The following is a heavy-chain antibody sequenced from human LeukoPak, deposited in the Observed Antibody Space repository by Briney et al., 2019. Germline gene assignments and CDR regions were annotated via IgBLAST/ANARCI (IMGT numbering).Heavy chain of an antibody. J-gene: IGHJ6*02. V-gene: IGHV3-23*01. Sequence: GGSLRLSCAASGVTFSGYSMNWVHQAPGKGLEWVSAISGSGGSTYYADSVKGRFTISRDNSKNTLYLQMNSLRAEDTAVYYCARGVKLGYCSGDCQIHGMDVWGQGTTVTVSS. CDR1: GVTFSGYS. D-gene: IGHD2-15*01. CDR3: ARGVKLGYCSGDCQIHGMDV. CDR2: ISGSGGST.